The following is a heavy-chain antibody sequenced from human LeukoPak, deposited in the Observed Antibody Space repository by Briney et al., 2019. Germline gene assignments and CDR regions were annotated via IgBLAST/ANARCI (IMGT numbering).Heavy chain of an antibody. Sequence: SVKVSCKASGGTFSSYAISWVRQAPGQGLEWMGRIIPILGIANYAQKFQGRVTITTDKSTSTAYMELSSLRSEDTAVYYCASSFGYSSGWYWGYWGQGTLVTVSS. CDR2: IIPILGIA. D-gene: IGHD6-19*01. J-gene: IGHJ4*02. CDR3: ASSFGYSSGWYWGY. V-gene: IGHV1-69*04. CDR1: GGTFSSYA.